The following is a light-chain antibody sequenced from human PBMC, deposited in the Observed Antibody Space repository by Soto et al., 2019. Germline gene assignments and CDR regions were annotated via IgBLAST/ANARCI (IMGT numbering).Light chain of an antibody. CDR1: QDINSY. CDR3: QRYGG. V-gene: IGKV1-9*01. Sequence: IQLTQSPSSLSASVGDRVTITCRASQDINSYLAWYQQKPGKAPNLLIYAGTSLQSGVPSRFSGSGSGTDFTLTISRLEPEDFAVYYCQRYGGFGQGTKVDI. CDR2: AGT. J-gene: IGKJ1*01.